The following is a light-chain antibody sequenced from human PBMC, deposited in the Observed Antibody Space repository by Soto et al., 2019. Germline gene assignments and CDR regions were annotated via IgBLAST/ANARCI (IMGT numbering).Light chain of an antibody. J-gene: IGKJ5*01. CDR1: QSVGSNY. CDR2: DAS. V-gene: IGKV3D-20*02. CDR3: QQRNNWPIT. Sequence: EIVLTQFPGTLSLSPGERATLSCRASQSVGSNYLAWYQQRPGLAPRLLIYDASSRATGIPVRFSGSGSGTDFTLTISSLEPEDFALYYCQQRNNWPITFGQGTRLEIK.